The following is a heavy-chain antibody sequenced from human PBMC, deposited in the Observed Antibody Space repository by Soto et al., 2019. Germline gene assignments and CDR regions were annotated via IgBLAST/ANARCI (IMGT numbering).Heavy chain of an antibody. D-gene: IGHD2-21*01. J-gene: IGHJ5*02. V-gene: IGHV4-28*01. CDR3: ARKGEEGWFDP. CDR2: IYYSGRT. CDR1: GYPISSSTS. Sequence: TSETLSLTCAVSGYPISSSTSWGWIRQPPGKGLEWIGHIYYSGRTYYNPSLKSRVTMSVDTSKNQFSLKLSSVTAVDTAVYYCARKGEEGWFDPWGQGTLVTVSS.